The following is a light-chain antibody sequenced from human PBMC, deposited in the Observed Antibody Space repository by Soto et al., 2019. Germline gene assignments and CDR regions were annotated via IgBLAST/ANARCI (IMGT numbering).Light chain of an antibody. CDR1: QSVSSSY. CDR2: DAS. V-gene: IGKV3-20*01. Sequence: EIVLTQSPDTLSLSPGERATLSCRASQSVSSSYLAWYQQKPGQAPSLPMYDASNRATGSPDRFIGSGSWTYFTLTIGRLEPEDFAVYYCQQYCSSPPFTFCPGTKVDIK. J-gene: IGKJ3*01. CDR3: QQYCSSPPFT.